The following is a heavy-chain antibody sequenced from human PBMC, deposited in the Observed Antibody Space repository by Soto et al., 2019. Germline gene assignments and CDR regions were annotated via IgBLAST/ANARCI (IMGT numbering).Heavy chain of an antibody. CDR3: VRCKLMGTFDY. Sequence: SETLSLTCSVSGASISTPGSYWGWVRQSPGTGLQWIGFVYYTGDTYYSPSFKSRVSMSVDTSKNQLSLTLRSMTAADTALFYCVRCKLMGTFDYWGDGALVTVSS. D-gene: IGHD1-1*01. CDR2: VYYTGDT. J-gene: IGHJ4*01. CDR1: GASISTPGSY. V-gene: IGHV4-39*01.